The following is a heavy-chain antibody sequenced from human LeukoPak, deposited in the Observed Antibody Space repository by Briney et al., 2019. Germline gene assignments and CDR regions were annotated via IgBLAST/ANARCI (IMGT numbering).Heavy chain of an antibody. J-gene: IGHJ4*02. D-gene: IGHD2-8*01. CDR3: AKDRSCINDVRHGDFDY. Sequence: GGSLRLSCAASGFIFSSYAMSWVRQAPGKGLEWVSTISGSGGSTYYADSVKGRFTISRDNSKNTAYLQMNSLRVEDTNVYYCAKDRSCINDVRHGDFDYWGQGTLVTVSS. CDR1: GFIFSSYA. CDR2: ISGSGGST. V-gene: IGHV3-23*01.